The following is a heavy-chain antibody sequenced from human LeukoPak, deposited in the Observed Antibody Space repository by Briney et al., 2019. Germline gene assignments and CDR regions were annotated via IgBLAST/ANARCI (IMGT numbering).Heavy chain of an antibody. CDR2: IYYSGST. Sequence: PSETLSLTCTVSGGSISSSSYYWGWIRQPPGKGLEWIGSIYYSGSTYYNPSLKSRVTISVDTSKNQFSLKLSSVTAADTAVYYCAREVAAAGYYYGMDVWGQGTTVTVSS. CDR3: AREVAAAGYYYGMDV. CDR1: GGSISSSSYY. J-gene: IGHJ6*02. V-gene: IGHV4-39*07. D-gene: IGHD6-13*01.